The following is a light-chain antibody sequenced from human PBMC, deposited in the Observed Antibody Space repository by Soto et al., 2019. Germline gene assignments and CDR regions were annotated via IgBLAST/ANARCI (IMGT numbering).Light chain of an antibody. CDR3: SSYTSSSTPYV. J-gene: IGLJ1*01. CDR1: SSDVGGYNY. Sequence: QSVLTQPASVSGSPGQSITISCTGTSSDVGGYNYVSWFQQHPGKAPKLIIYDVSDRPSGVSSRFSGSKSGNTASLTISGLQAEDEADYFCSSYTSSSTPYVFGTGTRSPS. CDR2: DVS. V-gene: IGLV2-14*01.